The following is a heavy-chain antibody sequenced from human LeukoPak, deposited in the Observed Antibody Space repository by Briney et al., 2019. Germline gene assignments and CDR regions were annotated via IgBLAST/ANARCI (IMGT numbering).Heavy chain of an antibody. J-gene: IGHJ4*02. CDR2: ISGSGGST. Sequence: PGGSLRLSCAASGFTFSSYAMSWVRQAPGKGLEWVSAISGSGGSTYYADSVKGRFTISRDNPKNTLYLQMNSLRAEDTAVYYCARDWVVVVPAAIQSDYWGQGTLVTVSS. CDR3: ARDWVVVVPAAIQSDY. D-gene: IGHD2-2*01. V-gene: IGHV3-23*01. CDR1: GFTFSSYA.